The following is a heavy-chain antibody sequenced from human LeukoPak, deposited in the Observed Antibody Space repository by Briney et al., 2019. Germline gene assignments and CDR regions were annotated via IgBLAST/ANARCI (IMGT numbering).Heavy chain of an antibody. D-gene: IGHD4-17*01. V-gene: IGHV3-23*01. CDR2: ISGSGGST. CDR1: GFTFSSYA. CDR3: AKVHDYGDYGGDY. J-gene: IGHJ4*02. Sequence: GGSLRLSCAASGFTFSSYAMSWVRQAPGKGLEWVSAISGSGGSTYYADSVKGRFTISRDNSKNTLYLRMNSLRAEDTAVYYCAKVHDYGDYGGDYWGQGTLVTVSS.